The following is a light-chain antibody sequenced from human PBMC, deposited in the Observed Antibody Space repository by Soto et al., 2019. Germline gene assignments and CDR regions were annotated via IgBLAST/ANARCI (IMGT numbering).Light chain of an antibody. CDR1: QNIDIW. CDR3: QQHKSYPVT. Sequence: DIQMTQSPSTLSASVGDRVTITCRASQNIDIWLSWYQQKPGKAPSLLIYDASNLKSGVPSRFSGSGSGTEFTLIISSLQPDDAGSYYCQQHKSYPVTFGGGTKWIS. CDR2: DAS. V-gene: IGKV1-5*01. J-gene: IGKJ4*01.